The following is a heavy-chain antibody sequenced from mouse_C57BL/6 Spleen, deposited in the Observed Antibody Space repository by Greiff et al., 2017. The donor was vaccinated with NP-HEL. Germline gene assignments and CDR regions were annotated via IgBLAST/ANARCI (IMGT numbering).Heavy chain of an antibody. J-gene: IGHJ1*03. Sequence: QVQLQQSGPELVKPGASVKISCKASGYAFSSSWMNWVKQRPGKGLEWIGRIYPGDGGTNYNGKFKGKATLTADKSSSTAYMQLSSLTSEDSAVYFCAREWSVVGYFDVWGTGTTVTVSS. CDR2: IYPGDGGT. CDR1: GYAFSSSW. D-gene: IGHD1-1*01. V-gene: IGHV1-82*01. CDR3: AREWSVVGYFDV.